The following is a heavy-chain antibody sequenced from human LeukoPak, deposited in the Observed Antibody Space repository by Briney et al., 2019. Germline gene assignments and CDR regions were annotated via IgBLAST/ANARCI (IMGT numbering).Heavy chain of an antibody. CDR3: ARHFLGLGQDAFDI. CDR1: GGSISSSSYY. D-gene: IGHD3-3*01. Sequence: PSETLSPTCTVSGGSISSSSYYWGWIRQPPGKGLEWIGSIYYSGSTYYNPSLKSRVTISVDTSKNQFSLKLSSVTAADTAVYYCARHFLGLGQDAFDIWGQGTMVTVSS. CDR2: IYYSGST. V-gene: IGHV4-39*01. J-gene: IGHJ3*02.